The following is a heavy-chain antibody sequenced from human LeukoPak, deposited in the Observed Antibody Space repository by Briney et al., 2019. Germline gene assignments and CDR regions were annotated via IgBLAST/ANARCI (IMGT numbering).Heavy chain of an antibody. CDR1: GFTFSSYG. D-gene: IGHD2-2*01. CDR2: IRYDGSNK. Sequence: PGGSLRLPCAASGFTFSSYGMHWLRQAPGKGLEWVAFIRYDGSNKYYADSVKGRFTISRDNSKNTLYLQMNSLRAEDTAVYYCAKCERVPAAYYYYYYMDVCGKGTTVTVSS. CDR3: AKCERVPAAYYYYYYMDV. J-gene: IGHJ6*03. V-gene: IGHV3-30*02.